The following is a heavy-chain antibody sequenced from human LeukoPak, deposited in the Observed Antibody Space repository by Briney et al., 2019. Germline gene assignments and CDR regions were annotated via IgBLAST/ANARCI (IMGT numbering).Heavy chain of an antibody. CDR3: ASRSDDSSLYYFDY. J-gene: IGHJ4*02. V-gene: IGHV4-39*01. Sequence: SETLSHTCAVSGGSISSSSYYWGWIRQPPGKGLEWIGSIYYSGSTYYNPSLKSRLTVSVDTSKTQFSLRLTSVTAADTAVYYCASRSDDSSLYYFDYWGQGTLVTVSS. CDR2: IYYSGST. D-gene: IGHD3-22*01. CDR1: GGSISSSSYY.